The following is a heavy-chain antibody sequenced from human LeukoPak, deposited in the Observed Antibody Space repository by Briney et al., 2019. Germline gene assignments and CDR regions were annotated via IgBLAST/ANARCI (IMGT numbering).Heavy chain of an antibody. J-gene: IGHJ4*02. CDR3: ARDREQWLDDY. CDR1: GFTFSSYW. D-gene: IGHD6-19*01. CDR2: IKQDGSEK. V-gene: IGHV3-7*01. Sequence: GGSLRLSCAASGFTFSSYWMSWVRQAPGKGLEWVANIKQDGSEKYYVDSVKGRFTISRDNAKNSLYLQMNSLRAEDTALYYCARDREQWLDDYRGQGTLVTVSS.